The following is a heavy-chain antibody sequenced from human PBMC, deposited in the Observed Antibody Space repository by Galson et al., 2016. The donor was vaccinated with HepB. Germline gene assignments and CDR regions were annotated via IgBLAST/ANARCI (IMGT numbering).Heavy chain of an antibody. CDR3: AKAEKWEHDF. D-gene: IGHD1/OR15-1a*01. Sequence: SLRLSCAASGFTFNSYTMSWVRQAPGKGLEWVSSITGSGGSTFYADSVKGRFTISRDNSKNALFLQMYGLRAEDTAVYHCAKAEKWEHDFWGQGTLVTVSS. V-gene: IGHV3-23*01. CDR1: GFTFNSYT. CDR2: ITGSGGST. J-gene: IGHJ4*02.